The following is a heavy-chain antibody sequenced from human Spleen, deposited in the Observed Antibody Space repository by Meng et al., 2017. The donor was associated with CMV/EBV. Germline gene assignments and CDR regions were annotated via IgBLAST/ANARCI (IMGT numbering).Heavy chain of an antibody. Sequence: SGGTFSSYTINWVRQAPGQGLEWMGGILPLSGSTYFAQKFQGRIAITADESTNTAYMDLSRLRSDDTAVYYCATSVVVVPAATLDDWGQGTLVTVSS. V-gene: IGHV1-69*01. CDR1: GGTFSSYT. CDR3: ATSVVVVPAATLDD. J-gene: IGHJ4*02. D-gene: IGHD2-2*01. CDR2: ILPLSGST.